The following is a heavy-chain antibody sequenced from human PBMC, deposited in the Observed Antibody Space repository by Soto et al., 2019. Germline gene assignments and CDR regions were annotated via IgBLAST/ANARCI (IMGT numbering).Heavy chain of an antibody. V-gene: IGHV1-18*01. CDR3: ARDPPRVYDYGDYVSGGYFDY. Sequence: ASVKVSCKASGYTFTSYGISWVRQAPGQGLEWMGWISAYNGNTNYAQKLQGRVTMTTDTSTSTAYMELRGLRSDDTAVYYCARDPPRVYDYGDYVSGGYFDYWGQGTLVTVSS. CDR1: GYTFTSYG. CDR2: ISAYNGNT. J-gene: IGHJ4*02. D-gene: IGHD4-17*01.